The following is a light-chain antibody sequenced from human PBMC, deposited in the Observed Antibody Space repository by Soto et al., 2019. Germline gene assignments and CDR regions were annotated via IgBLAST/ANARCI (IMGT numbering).Light chain of an antibody. CDR1: SSNIGAGYD. CDR3: QSYDSSLSGFYV. Sequence: QSVLTQPPSVSGAPGQRVTISCTGSSSNIGAGYDVHWYQQLPGTALKLLIYGNSNRPSGVPDRFSGSKPGTSASLATTGLQAEDEADYYCQSYDSSLSGFYVFGTGTKVTVL. V-gene: IGLV1-40*01. J-gene: IGLJ1*01. CDR2: GNS.